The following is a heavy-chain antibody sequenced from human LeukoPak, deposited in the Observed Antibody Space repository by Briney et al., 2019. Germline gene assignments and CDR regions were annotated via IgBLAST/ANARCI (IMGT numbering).Heavy chain of an antibody. D-gene: IGHD2-8*02. CDR3: ARDEGYWLGSSYYYNGMGV. Sequence: SETLSLTCTVSGGSITNNYWSWIRQPAGRGLEWIGNFHTSGTTNYNPSLESRVTVSIDTSKNEFSLKVYSVTAADTAVYYCARDEGYWLGSSYYYNGMGVWGQGTTVTVSS. CDR1: GGSITNNY. CDR2: FHTSGTT. J-gene: IGHJ6*02. V-gene: IGHV4-4*07.